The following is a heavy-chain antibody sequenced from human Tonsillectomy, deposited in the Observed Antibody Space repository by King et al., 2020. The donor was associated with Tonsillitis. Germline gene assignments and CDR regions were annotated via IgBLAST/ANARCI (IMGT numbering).Heavy chain of an antibody. CDR2: INPSGGST. Sequence: QLVQSGAEVKKPGASVKVSCKASGYTFTTYYMHWVRKAPGQGLEWMGIINPSGGSTTYAQKFQGRVSMTRDTSTSTVYMVLSSLRSEDTAVYYCARVQYYYDSTAYPRMYGMDVWGQGTTVTVSS. CDR3: ARVQYYYDSTAYPRMYGMDV. CDR1: GYTFTTYY. D-gene: IGHD3-22*01. J-gene: IGHJ6*02. V-gene: IGHV1-46*03.